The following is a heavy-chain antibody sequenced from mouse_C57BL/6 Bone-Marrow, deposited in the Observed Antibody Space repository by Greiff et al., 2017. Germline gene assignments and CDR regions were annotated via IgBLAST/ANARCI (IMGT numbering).Heavy chain of an antibody. D-gene: IGHD2-3*01. J-gene: IGHJ2*01. CDR1: GFNIKDDY. Sequence: EVQLQQSGAELVRPGASVKLSCTASGFNIKDDYMHWVKQRPEQGLEWIGWIDPENGDTEYASKFPGKATISADTSSHTAYLQLSSLTSQDTAVYYCTTDGYYGDYFDYWGQGTTLSVSS. V-gene: IGHV14-4*01. CDR3: TTDGYYGDYFDY. CDR2: IDPENGDT.